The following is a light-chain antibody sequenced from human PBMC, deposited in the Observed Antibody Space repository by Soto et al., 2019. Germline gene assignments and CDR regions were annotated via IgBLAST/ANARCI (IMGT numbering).Light chain of an antibody. V-gene: IGLV2-14*01. CDR2: DVS. Sequence: QSALTQPASVSGSPGQSITISCTGTSSDVGGYNYVSWYQQHPGKAPKLMIYDVSNRPSGVSNRFSGAKSGNTASLTISGLQAEGEADYYCRSYTSSSLYVFGTGTKLTVL. CDR1: SSDVGGYNY. CDR3: RSYTSSSLYV. J-gene: IGLJ1*01.